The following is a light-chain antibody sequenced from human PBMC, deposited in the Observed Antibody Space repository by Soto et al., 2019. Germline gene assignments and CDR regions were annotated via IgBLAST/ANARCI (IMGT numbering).Light chain of an antibody. V-gene: IGKV1-9*01. CDR3: QQYNSYPYS. CDR2: AAS. Sequence: DIQLTQSPSFLSASVGDRVTITCRASQGISSSLAWFQQKPGKAPKLLIYAASTLQSRVPSRFSGSGSGTDFTLTINSLQPEDFATYYCQQYNSYPYSFGQGTKLEIK. J-gene: IGKJ2*03. CDR1: QGISSS.